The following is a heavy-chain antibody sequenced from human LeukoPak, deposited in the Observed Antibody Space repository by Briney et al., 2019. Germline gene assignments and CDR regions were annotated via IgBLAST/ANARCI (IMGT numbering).Heavy chain of an antibody. Sequence: GGSLRLSCAASGFTFSSYGMHWVRQAPGKGLEWVAFIRYDGSNKYYADSVKGRFTISRDNSKNTLYLQMNSLRAEDTAVYYCAKLETTVTPIDYWGQGTLVTVSS. V-gene: IGHV3-30*02. D-gene: IGHD1-1*01. CDR2: IRYDGSNK. CDR1: GFTFSSYG. CDR3: AKLETTVTPIDY. J-gene: IGHJ4*02.